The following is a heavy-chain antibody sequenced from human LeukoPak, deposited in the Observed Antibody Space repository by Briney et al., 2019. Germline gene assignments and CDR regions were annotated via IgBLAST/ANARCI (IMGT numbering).Heavy chain of an antibody. Sequence: PGGSLRLSCSASGFAFSRFAMTWVRRLPGKGLDWVSTISGNGHQTYYGDSVKGRFSVSRDNSKNILYLQMDSLRADDSALYYCAKDAKYYDSSSFFIPFDYWGQRTLVTVSS. J-gene: IGHJ4*02. CDR1: GFAFSRFA. CDR2: ISGNGHQT. D-gene: IGHD3-9*01. V-gene: IGHV3-23*01. CDR3: AKDAKYYDSSSFFIPFDY.